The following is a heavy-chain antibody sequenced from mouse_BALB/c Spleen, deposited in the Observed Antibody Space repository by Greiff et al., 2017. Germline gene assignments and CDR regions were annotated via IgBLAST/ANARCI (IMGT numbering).Heavy chain of an antibody. CDR3: ATSYYGNYYYAMDY. Sequence: VQLQQSGPGLVAPSQSLSITCTVSGFSLTSYGVHWVRQPPGKGLEWLGVIWAGGSTNYNSALMSRLSISKDNSKSQVFLKMNSLQTDDTAMYYCATSYYGNYYYAMDYWGQGTSVTVSS. V-gene: IGHV2-9*02. CDR1: GFSLTSYG. D-gene: IGHD2-10*01. CDR2: IWAGGST. J-gene: IGHJ4*01.